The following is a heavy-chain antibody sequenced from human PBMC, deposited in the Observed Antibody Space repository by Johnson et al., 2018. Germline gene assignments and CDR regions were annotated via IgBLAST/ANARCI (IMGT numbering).Heavy chain of an antibody. Sequence: VQLVESGGGLIQPGGSLRLSCAASGFTVSSNYMSWVRQAPGKGLEWVSGISWNSGRKDYADSVKGRFTISRDNAKNSLYLQMNSLRAEDTALYYCAKDIVEGGSYFGGMDVWGQGTTVTVSS. CDR2: ISWNSGRK. V-gene: IGHV3-9*01. J-gene: IGHJ6*02. D-gene: IGHD1-26*01. CDR3: AKDIVEGGSYFGGMDV. CDR1: GFTVSSNY.